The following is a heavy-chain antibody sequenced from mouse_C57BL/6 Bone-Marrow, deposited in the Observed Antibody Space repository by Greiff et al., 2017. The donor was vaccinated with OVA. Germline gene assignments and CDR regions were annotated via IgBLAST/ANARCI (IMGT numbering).Heavy chain of an antibody. CDR2: ISNLAYSI. CDR3: ARAGYYDAMDY. V-gene: IGHV5-15*01. Sequence: EVHLVESGGGLVQPGGSLKLSCAASGFTFSDYGMAWVRQAPRKGPEWVAFISNLAYSIYYADTVTGRFTISRENAKNTLYMEISSLRFDDTAMYYCARAGYYDAMDYWGQGTSVTVSS. J-gene: IGHJ4*01. CDR1: GFTFSDYG. D-gene: IGHD2-2*01.